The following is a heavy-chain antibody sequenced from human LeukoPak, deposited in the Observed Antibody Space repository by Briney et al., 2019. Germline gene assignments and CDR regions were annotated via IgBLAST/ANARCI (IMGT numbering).Heavy chain of an antibody. Sequence: EASVKVSCKASGYTFSSYYIYWVRQAPGQGLEWMGIINPSSGNTNYAQKFQGRVTMTRDTSTSTVYMELSSLRSEDTAAYYCAREGSGRTFDYWGQGTLVTVSS. CDR2: INPSSGNT. CDR3: AREGSGRTFDY. CDR1: GYTFSSYY. V-gene: IGHV1-46*01. D-gene: IGHD3-10*01. J-gene: IGHJ4*02.